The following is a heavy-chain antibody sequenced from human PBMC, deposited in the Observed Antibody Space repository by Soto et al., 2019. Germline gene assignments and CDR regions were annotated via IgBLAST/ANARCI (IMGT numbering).Heavy chain of an antibody. J-gene: IGHJ4*02. CDR1: GYTFTNYD. CDR2: MNPNSGNT. CDR3: ARGLRIWGNDRQYYFHY. Sequence: QVQLVQSGAEVKKPGASVKVSCKASGYTFTNYDINWMRQATGQGLEWMGWMNPNSGNTGYAQKFQGRVTMTRNTSITTAYMELSSLRSEDTAVYYCARGLRIWGNDRQYYFHYWGKGTLVTVSS. D-gene: IGHD3-16*02. V-gene: IGHV1-8*01.